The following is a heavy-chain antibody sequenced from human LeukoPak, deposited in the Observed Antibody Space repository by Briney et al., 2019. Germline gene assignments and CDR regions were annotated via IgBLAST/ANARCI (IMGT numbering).Heavy chain of an antibody. CDR1: GFTFDDYA. D-gene: IGHD3-10*01. J-gene: IGHJ3*02. V-gene: IGHV3-9*03. CDR2: ISWNSGSI. Sequence: GGSLRLSCAASGFTFDDYAMHWVRQAPGKGLEWVSGISWNSGSIGYADSVKGRFTISRDNAKNSLYLQMNSLRAEDMALYYCAKDMHRGVIMYAFDIWGQGTMVTVSS. CDR3: AKDMHRGVIMYAFDI.